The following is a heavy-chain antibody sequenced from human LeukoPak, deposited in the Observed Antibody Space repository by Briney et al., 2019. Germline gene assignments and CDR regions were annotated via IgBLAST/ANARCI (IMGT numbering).Heavy chain of an antibody. Sequence: SGTLSLTCAVSGGSISSSNWWSWVRQPPGKGLEWIGEIYHSGSTNYNPSLKSRVTISVDKSKNQFSLKLSSVTAADTAVYYCARGIPHSSSWYYALGSFDPWGQGTLVTVSS. CDR1: GGSISSSNW. D-gene: IGHD6-13*01. V-gene: IGHV4-4*02. CDR3: ARGIPHSSSWYYALGSFDP. CDR2: IYHSGST. J-gene: IGHJ5*02.